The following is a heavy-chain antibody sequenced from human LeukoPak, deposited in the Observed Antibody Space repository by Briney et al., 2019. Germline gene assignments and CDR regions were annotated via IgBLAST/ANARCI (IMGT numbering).Heavy chain of an antibody. CDR1: GYTFPSYG. D-gene: IGHD5-12*01. V-gene: IGHV1-18*01. Sequence: GASVKVSCKASGYTFPSYGISWVRQAPGQGLEWMGWISAYNGNTNYAQKLQGRDTMTTDTSTSTAYMELRSLRSDDTAVYYCARYGKTVATTNYFDYWGQGTLVAVSS. CDR2: ISAYNGNT. CDR3: ARYGKTVATTNYFDY. J-gene: IGHJ4*02.